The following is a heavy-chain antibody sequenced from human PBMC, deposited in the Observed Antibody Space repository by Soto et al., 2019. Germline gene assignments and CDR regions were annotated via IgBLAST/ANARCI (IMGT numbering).Heavy chain of an antibody. CDR1: GGTFSSYA. CDR2: SIPIFGTA. V-gene: IGHV1-69*12. J-gene: IGHJ6*02. CDR3: ARDRPFTLVVAATLDYYYYGMDV. Sequence: QVQLVQSGAEVKKPGSSVKVSCKASGGTFSSYAISWVRQAPGQGLEWMGGSIPIFGTANYAQKFQGRVTITADESTSTAYMELSSLRSEDTAVYYCARDRPFTLVVAATLDYYYYGMDVWGQGTTVNVSS. D-gene: IGHD2-15*01.